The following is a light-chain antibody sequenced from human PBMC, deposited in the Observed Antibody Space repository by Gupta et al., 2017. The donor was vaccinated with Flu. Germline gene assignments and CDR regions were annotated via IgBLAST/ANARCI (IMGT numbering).Light chain of an antibody. J-gene: IGKJ1*01. V-gene: IGKV2-28*01. Sequence: DIAMTQSPLYLPVTHGEQASIACWSSQSLLHSNGRKYLDWYLQKPGQSPQLLIYLGSNRASGVPDRFSGSGSGTDFTLKISRVEAEDVGVYYCMQALQTPWTFGQGTKVEIK. CDR2: LGS. CDR1: QSLLHSNGRKY. CDR3: MQALQTPWT.